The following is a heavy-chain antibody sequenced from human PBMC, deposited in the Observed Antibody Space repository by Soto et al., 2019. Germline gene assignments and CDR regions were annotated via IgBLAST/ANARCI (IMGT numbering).Heavy chain of an antibody. CDR2: IRSNIYDGTT. CDR3: TRVSPDCSDGSCDPLN. V-gene: IGHV3-49*05. CDR1: GFTFRDYA. D-gene: IGHD2-15*01. Sequence: EVQLVESGGDLVKPGQSLRLSCVASGFTFRDYAISWFRQAPGKGLQWVSFIRSNIYDGTTEYTASVKGRFTISRDDSKTIAYLQMNSLKTEDTGIYYCTRVSPDCSDGSCDPLNWGQGTLVTVSS. J-gene: IGHJ4*02.